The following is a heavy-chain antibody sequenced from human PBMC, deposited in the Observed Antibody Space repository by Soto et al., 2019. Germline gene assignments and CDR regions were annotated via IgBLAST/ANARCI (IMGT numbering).Heavy chain of an antibody. V-gene: IGHV4-31*03. CDR3: ASQASGWYPDY. D-gene: IGHD6-19*01. CDR2: IFDSGTT. J-gene: IGHJ4*02. Sequence: QVQLQESGPGLVKPSQTLSLTCTVSGGSISSGGYYWSWLRQHPGKGLEWIGYIFDSGTTYYNPSLKXRXTXSXXPSKSQFSLRLPSVTATDTAVYYCASQASGWYPDYWGQGTLVTVSS. CDR1: GGSISSGGYY.